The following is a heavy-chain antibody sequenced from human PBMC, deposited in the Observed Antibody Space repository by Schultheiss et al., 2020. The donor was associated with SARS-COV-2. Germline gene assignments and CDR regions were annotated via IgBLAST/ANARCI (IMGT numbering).Heavy chain of an antibody. D-gene: IGHD3-10*01. CDR2: IYSGGST. J-gene: IGHJ6*03. CDR1: GFTVSSNY. CDR3: ARDITYLPDYYYYMDV. Sequence: GESLKISCAASGFTVSSNYMSWVRQAPGKGLEWVSVIYSGGSTYYADSVKGRFTISRDNSKNTLYLQMNSLRAEDTAVYYCARDITYLPDYYYYMDVWGKGTTVTVSS. V-gene: IGHV3-66*01.